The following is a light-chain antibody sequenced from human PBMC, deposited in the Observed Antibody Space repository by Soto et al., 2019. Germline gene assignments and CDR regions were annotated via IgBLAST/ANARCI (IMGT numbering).Light chain of an antibody. V-gene: IGLV2-14*01. CDR3: SAYTARSTLV. Sequence: SFLTQPASVAGSAGQSITISCSGTMRDVGAYNLVSWYQQHPGTAPKLIIYEVRNRPSGTSSRFSGSRSGNAASLTISGLQPEDEGDYYCSAYTARSTLVFGGGTKVTVL. J-gene: IGLJ3*02. CDR1: MRDVGAYNL. CDR2: EVR.